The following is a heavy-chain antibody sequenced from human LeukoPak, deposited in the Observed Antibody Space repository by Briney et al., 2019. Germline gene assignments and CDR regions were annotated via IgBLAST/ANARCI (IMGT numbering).Heavy chain of an antibody. Sequence: AASLKVSCKASGYTFTSYDINWVRQATGQGLEWMGWIAPYNGNTYYARKLQGRVTMTTDTSTSTGYMELRSLGSDDTAIYYCARVSPSQPFDHWGQGTLVTVSS. CDR2: IAPYNGNT. J-gene: IGHJ4*02. CDR3: ARVSPSQPFDH. V-gene: IGHV1-18*01. CDR1: GYTFTSYD. D-gene: IGHD2-2*01.